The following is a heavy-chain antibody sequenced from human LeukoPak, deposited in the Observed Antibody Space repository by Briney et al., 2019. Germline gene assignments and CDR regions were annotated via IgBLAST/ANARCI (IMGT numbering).Heavy chain of an antibody. Sequence: SETLSLTCAVYGGSFSGYYWSWIRQPPGKGLEWIGEINHSGSTNYNPSLKSRGTISVDTSKNQFSLKLSSVTAADTAVYYCARAANWYYDILTGYPASNWFDPWGQGTLVTVSS. CDR3: ARAANWYYDILTGYPASNWFDP. D-gene: IGHD3-9*01. CDR1: GGSFSGYY. V-gene: IGHV4-34*01. J-gene: IGHJ5*02. CDR2: INHSGST.